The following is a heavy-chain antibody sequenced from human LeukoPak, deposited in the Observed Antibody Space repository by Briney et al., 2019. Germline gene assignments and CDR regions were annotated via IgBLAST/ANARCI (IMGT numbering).Heavy chain of an antibody. J-gene: IGHJ4*02. Sequence: SGPTLVNPTQTLTLTCTFSGLSLSTSGVGVGWIRQPPGKALEWLGLIYCHGGQRYTPSLRTRLTIARDTSNNQVVLTLTNVDPLDTATYYCVHQHNLPAADAWGQGILVTVSS. V-gene: IGHV2-5*01. D-gene: IGHD6-13*01. CDR2: IYCHGGQ. CDR1: GLSLSTSGVG. CDR3: VHQHNLPAADA.